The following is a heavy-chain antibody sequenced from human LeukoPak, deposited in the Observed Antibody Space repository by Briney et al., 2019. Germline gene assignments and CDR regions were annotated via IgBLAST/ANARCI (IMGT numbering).Heavy chain of an antibody. J-gene: IGHJ3*02. V-gene: IGHV4-61*02. CDR3: ARVYGSGSYKGRDAFDI. Sequence: SETLSLTCTVSGGSISSGSYYWSWIRQPAGKGLEWIGRIYTSGSTNYNPSLKSRVTISVDTSKNQFSLKLSSVTAADTAVYYCARVYGSGSYKGRDAFDIWGQGTMVTVSS. CDR2: IYTSGST. D-gene: IGHD3-10*01. CDR1: GGSISSGSYY.